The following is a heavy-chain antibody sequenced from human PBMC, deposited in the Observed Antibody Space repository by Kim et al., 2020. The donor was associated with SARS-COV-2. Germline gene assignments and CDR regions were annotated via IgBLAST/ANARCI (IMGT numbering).Heavy chain of an antibody. D-gene: IGHD2-8*01. CDR3: ATGAAPIVLMAYAIAPLDAFDI. CDR1: GGTLRNYT. CDR2: IIPIFGSA. Sequence: SVKVSCKASGGTLRNYTINWVRQAPGQGPEWMGGIIPIFGSANYAQKFQGRVWVTADGSTSTVYLELHSLRSDDTAVYYCATGAAPIVLMAYAIAPLDAFDIWGQGTMVTVSA. J-gene: IGHJ3*02. V-gene: IGHV1-69*13.